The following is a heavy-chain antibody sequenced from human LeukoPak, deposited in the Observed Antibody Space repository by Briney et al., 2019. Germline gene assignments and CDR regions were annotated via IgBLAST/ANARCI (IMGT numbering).Heavy chain of an antibody. D-gene: IGHD2-21*02. CDR1: GFTFTSYA. J-gene: IGHJ4*02. Sequence: GGSLRLSCAASGFTFTSYAMSWVRQAPGKGLEWVSAISGSAGSTYYADSVKGRFTISRDNSKNTLYLLMNSLRAEDTAVYYCARPPSPVVVVTATYFAFWGEGTLVTVSS. CDR2: ISGSAGST. CDR3: ARPPSPVVVVTATYFAF. V-gene: IGHV3-23*01.